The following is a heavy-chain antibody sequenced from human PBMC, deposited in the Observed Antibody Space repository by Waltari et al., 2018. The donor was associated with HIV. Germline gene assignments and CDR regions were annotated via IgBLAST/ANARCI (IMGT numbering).Heavy chain of an antibody. CDR2: MNPKSGNT. CDR1: GYTFSNYD. D-gene: IGHD2-15*01. V-gene: IGHV1-8*01. J-gene: IGHJ4*01. CDR3: ARSSGWSYFDY. Sequence: QVQLVQSGTEVKRPGASVKVSCKASGYTFSNYDINWVRQAPGQGLEWMGWMNPKSGNTGFAQKLKGRVTLTRNTSISTAYMELRSLRSEDTAVYFCARSSGWSYFDYWGRGTLVTVPS.